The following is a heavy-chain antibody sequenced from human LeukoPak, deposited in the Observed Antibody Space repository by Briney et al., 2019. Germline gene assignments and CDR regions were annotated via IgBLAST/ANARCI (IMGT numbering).Heavy chain of an antibody. D-gene: IGHD3-22*01. CDR1: GYTFTGYY. J-gene: IGHJ3*02. Sequence: RASVKVSCKASGYTFTGYYMHWVRQAPGQGLEWMGWINPNSGGTNYAQKFQGRVTMTRDTSISTAYMELSRLRSDDTAVYYCARVLGTMSARDAFDIWGQGTMVTVSS. CDR3: ARVLGTMSARDAFDI. CDR2: INPNSGGT. V-gene: IGHV1-2*02.